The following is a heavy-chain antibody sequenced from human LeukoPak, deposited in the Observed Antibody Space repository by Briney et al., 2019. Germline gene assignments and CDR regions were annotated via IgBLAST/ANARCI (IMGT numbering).Heavy chain of an antibody. Sequence: SETLSLTCTVSGGSISSYYWSWIRQPPGKGLEWIGYIYYSGSTNYNPSFKSRVTISVDTSKNQFSLKLSSVTAADTAVYYCARAGYGSGSYYNLVGWFDPWGQGTLVTVSS. CDR1: GGSISSYY. CDR2: IYYSGST. CDR3: ARAGYGSGSYYNLVGWFDP. D-gene: IGHD3-10*01. J-gene: IGHJ5*02. V-gene: IGHV4-59*01.